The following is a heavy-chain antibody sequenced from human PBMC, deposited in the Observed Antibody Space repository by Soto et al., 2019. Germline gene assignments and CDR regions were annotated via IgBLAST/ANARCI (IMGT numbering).Heavy chain of an antibody. CDR1: GGTFSSYA. V-gene: IGHV1-69*06. J-gene: IGHJ6*02. CDR2: IIPIFGTA. D-gene: IGHD2-2*01. Sequence: QVQLVQSGAEVKKPGSSVKVSCKASGGTFSSYAISWVRQAPGQGLEWMGGIIPIFGTANYAQKFHGRVTITADKSTSTAYMELSSLRSEDTAVYYCAGAIIAVPGPNYYYYGMDVWGQGTTVTVSS. CDR3: AGAIIAVPGPNYYYYGMDV.